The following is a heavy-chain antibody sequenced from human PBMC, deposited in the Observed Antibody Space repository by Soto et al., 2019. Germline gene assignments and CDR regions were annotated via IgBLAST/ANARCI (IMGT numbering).Heavy chain of an antibody. CDR1: GFTFSSFA. V-gene: IGHV3-23*01. CDR3: AKWARYCSTTTCRK. J-gene: IGHJ1*01. Sequence: EVQLLESGGGLVQPGGSLRLPCVASGFTFSSFAMSWVRQAPGKGLEWVSAISVSGGGSSYYADSVKGRFTISRDNSMNTLYLQMNSLRAEDTALYYCAKWARYCSTTTCRKWGQGTLVTVSS. CDR2: ISVSGGGSS. D-gene: IGHD2-2*01.